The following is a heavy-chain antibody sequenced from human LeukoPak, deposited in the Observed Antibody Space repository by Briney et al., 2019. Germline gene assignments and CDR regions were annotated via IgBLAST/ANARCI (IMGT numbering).Heavy chain of an antibody. CDR3: AKDWYGGSWFDP. CDR1: GGSISSYY. J-gene: IGHJ5*02. Sequence: SETLSLTCTVSGGSISSYYWSWIRQPPGKGLEWIGYIYYSGNTNYNPSLKSRVTISVDTSKNQFSLKLSSVTAADTAVYYCAKDWYGGSWFDPWGQGTLVTVSS. CDR2: IYYSGNT. D-gene: IGHD3/OR15-3a*01. V-gene: IGHV4-59*12.